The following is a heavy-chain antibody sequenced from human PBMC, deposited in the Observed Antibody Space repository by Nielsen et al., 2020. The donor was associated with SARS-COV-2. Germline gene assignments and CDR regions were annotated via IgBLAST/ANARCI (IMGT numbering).Heavy chain of an antibody. CDR2: ISGSTSYI. D-gene: IGHD3-10*01. CDR3: AREGYYGSGGTGMDV. J-gene: IGHJ6*02. Sequence: GESLKISCAASGFTFSIYRMNWVRLAPGKGLEWVSSISGSTSYIYYADSVKGRFTISRDNSKNTLYLQMNSLRAEDTAVYYCAREGYYGSGGTGMDVWGQGTTVTVSS. CDR1: GFTFSIYR. V-gene: IGHV3-21*01.